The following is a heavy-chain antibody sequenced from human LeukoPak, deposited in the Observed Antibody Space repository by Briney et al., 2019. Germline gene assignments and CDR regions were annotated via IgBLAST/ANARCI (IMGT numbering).Heavy chain of an antibody. CDR3: ARDPGLDYSSGRSIGINWFDP. J-gene: IGHJ5*02. Sequence: PGGSLRLSCAASGFTFRSYSMNWVRQAPGKGLEWVSSISSSSSYIYYADSVKGRFTISRDNAKNSLYLQMNSLRAEDTAVYYCARDPGLDYSSGRSIGINWFDPWGQGTLVTVSS. V-gene: IGHV3-21*01. D-gene: IGHD6-19*01. CDR2: ISSSSSYI. CDR1: GFTFRSYS.